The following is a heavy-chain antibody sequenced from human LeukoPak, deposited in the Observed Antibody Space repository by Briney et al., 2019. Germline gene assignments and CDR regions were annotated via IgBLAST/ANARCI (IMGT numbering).Heavy chain of an antibody. Sequence: ASVKVSCKASGYTFTSYYMHWVRQAPGQGLEWMGWISGSNGNTNYAQKLQGRGTMTTDPSTSTAYMELRSLRSDDTAVYYCAREEGNWGDAFDIWGQGTMVTVSS. CDR3: AREEGNWGDAFDI. V-gene: IGHV1-18*04. D-gene: IGHD7-27*01. CDR2: ISGSNGNT. CDR1: GYTFTSYY. J-gene: IGHJ3*02.